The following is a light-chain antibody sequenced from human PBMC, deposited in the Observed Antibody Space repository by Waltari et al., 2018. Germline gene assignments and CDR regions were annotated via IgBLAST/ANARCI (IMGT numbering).Light chain of an antibody. CDR3: SSHAGSDSYV. CDR2: EVT. J-gene: IGLJ1*01. Sequence: QSALTQPPSASGSPGQSVTISCTGTSRDVGAYNYVSWYQQHPGKAPKLIIYEVTKRPSGVPDRFSGSKSGNTASLTVSGLQAGDEADYYCSSHAGSDSYVFGSGTKVTVL. CDR1: SRDVGAYNY. V-gene: IGLV2-8*01.